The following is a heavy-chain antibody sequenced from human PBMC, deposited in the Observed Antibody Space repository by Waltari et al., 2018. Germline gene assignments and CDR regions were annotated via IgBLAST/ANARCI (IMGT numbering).Heavy chain of an antibody. CDR1: GYTFTDFY. CDR3: ARAGSTLIWGVAE. J-gene: IGHJ4*02. CDR2: VNPNGGST. V-gene: IGHV1-46*04. D-gene: IGHD2-2*01. Sequence: QVQLVQSGAEVKKPGASVKVSCKASGYTFTDFYMHWLRKAPGQGLEWMGIVNPNGGSTTYAQKLQDRVTMTRDTSTSTVYMELSSLRSEDTAVYYCARAGSTLIWGVAEWGQGTLVTVSS.